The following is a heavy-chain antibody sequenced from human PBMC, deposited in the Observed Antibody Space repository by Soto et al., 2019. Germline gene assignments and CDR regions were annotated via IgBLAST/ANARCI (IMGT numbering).Heavy chain of an antibody. CDR2: INPNSGGT. CDR1: GYTFTSYG. CDR3: ARASGSYSDLDY. V-gene: IGHV1-2*02. Sequence: GASVKVSCKASGYTFTSYGISWVRQAPGQGLEWMGWINPNSGGTNYAQKFQGRVTMTRDTSISTAYMELSRLRSDDTAVYYCARASGSYSDLDYWGQGTLVTVSS. D-gene: IGHD1-26*01. J-gene: IGHJ4*02.